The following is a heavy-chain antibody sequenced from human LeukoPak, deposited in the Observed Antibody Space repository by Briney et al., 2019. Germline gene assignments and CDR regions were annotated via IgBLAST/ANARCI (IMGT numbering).Heavy chain of an antibody. CDR3: ARGSPPRRNYDSRGYYSYYFDY. J-gene: IGHJ4*02. CDR2: ISAYNGNT. Sequence: ASVQVSCKASGYTFTNYGISWVRQAPGQGLEWMGWISAYNGNTHYAQKLQGRVTMTTDTSTSTVYMELRSLRSDDTAVYYCARGSPPRRNYDSRGYYSYYFDYWGQGTLVTVSS. CDR1: GYTFTNYG. D-gene: IGHD3-22*01. V-gene: IGHV1-18*01.